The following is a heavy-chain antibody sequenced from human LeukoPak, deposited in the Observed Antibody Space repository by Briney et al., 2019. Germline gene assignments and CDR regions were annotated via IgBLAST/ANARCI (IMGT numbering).Heavy chain of an antibody. V-gene: IGHV4-59*01. D-gene: IGHD1-7*01. CDR2: IYYSGST. Sequence: PSETLSLTCTVSGGSISSYYWSWIRQPPGKGLEWIGYIYYSGSTNYNPSLKSRVTISVDTSKNQFSLKLSSVTAADTAVYYCARAELELDFYFDYWGQGTLVTVSS. CDR1: GGSISSYY. CDR3: ARAELELDFYFDY. J-gene: IGHJ4*02.